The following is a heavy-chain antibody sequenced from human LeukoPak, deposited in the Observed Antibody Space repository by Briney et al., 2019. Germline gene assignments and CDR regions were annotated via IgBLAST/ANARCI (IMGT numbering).Heavy chain of an antibody. CDR1: GFTFSTFA. CDR3: AKSTDYWFYGMDV. CDR2: IGADVHST. D-gene: IGHD2-8*02. Sequence: HPGGSLRLSCVASGFTFSTFAAYWLRQAPGKGLEWVSAIGADVHSTNYADSVRGRFTISRDNSRNTLYLQMTSLRTDDTASYFCAKSTDYWFYGMDVWAQGTTVTLPS. V-gene: IGHV3-23*01. J-gene: IGHJ6*02.